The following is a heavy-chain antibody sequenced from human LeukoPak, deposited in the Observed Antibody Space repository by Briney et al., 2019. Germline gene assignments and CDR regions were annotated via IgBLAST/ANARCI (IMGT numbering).Heavy chain of an antibody. V-gene: IGHV3-48*01. CDR2: ISSSSSTI. CDR1: GFTFSSYS. D-gene: IGHD5-18*01. Sequence: GGSLRLSCAASGFTFSSYSMNWVRQAPGKGLEWVSYISSSSSTIYYADSVKGRFTISRDNAKNSPYLQMNSLRAEDTAVYYCARERGYSYGRKNFDYWGQGTLVTVSS. CDR3: ARERGYSYGRKNFDY. J-gene: IGHJ4*02.